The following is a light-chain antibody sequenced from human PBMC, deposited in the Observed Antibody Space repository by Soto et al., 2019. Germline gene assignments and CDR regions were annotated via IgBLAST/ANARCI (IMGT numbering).Light chain of an antibody. CDR3: QQYGNSPRT. CDR2: GAS. V-gene: IGKV3-20*01. Sequence: EIVLTQSLGTLSLSPGERATLSCRASQSVTTNYIAWYQQKPGQAPRLLIYGASNRATGIPDRFSGSGSGTDFTLTISRLEPEGFAVYYCQQYGNSPRTFGQGTRVEIK. J-gene: IGKJ1*01. CDR1: QSVTTNY.